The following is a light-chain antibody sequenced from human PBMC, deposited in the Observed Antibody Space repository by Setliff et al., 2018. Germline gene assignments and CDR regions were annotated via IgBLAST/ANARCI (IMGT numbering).Light chain of an antibody. J-gene: IGLJ1*01. Sequence: QSALAQPPSTSGTPGQRVTISCSGSSSNIGGNTVNWYQQLPGTAPRLLIFSNNDRPSGVSNRFTGSKSGTSASLTISGLQSEDEGDYYCAAWDDSLTGSDGFGTGTKGTVL. CDR1: SSNIGGNT. CDR2: SNN. V-gene: IGLV1-44*01. CDR3: AAWDDSLTGSDG.